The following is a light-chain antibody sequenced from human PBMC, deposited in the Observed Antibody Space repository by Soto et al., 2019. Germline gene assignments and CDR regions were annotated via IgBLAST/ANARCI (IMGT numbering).Light chain of an antibody. J-gene: IGKJ1*01. CDR3: QQYGSSPPWT. CDR2: GAS. Sequence: EIALTQSLGTLCLSPGERATLSCRASQSVSSSYLAWYQQKPGQAPRLLIYGASSRATGIPDRFSGSGSGTDFTLTISRLEPEDFAVYYCQQYGSSPPWTFGQGTRVESK. V-gene: IGKV3-20*01. CDR1: QSVSSSY.